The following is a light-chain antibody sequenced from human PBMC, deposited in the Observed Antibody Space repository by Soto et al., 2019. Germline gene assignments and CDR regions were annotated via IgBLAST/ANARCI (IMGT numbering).Light chain of an antibody. CDR2: AVS. CDR3: QQYNNWPPGA. CDR1: HSVNSN. Sequence: EIVMTQSPATLSVSPGERATLSCRASHSVNSNLAWYQQKFGQAPRLLIYAVSTRATETPARFSGSGSGTEFTLTISSLQSEDLAVYCCQQYNNWPPGAFGQGTKVEIK. J-gene: IGKJ1*01. V-gene: IGKV3-15*01.